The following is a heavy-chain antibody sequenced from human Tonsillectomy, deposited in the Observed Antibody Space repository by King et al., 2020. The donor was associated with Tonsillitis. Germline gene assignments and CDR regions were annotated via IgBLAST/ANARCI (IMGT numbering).Heavy chain of an antibody. V-gene: IGHV1-3*04. Sequence: QLVQSGAEVKKPGASVQISCKASGYTFTINAMHRVRQAPGQRLEWMGWNNTGNGNTKYSQKFQGRVTITRDTSASTAYMERGSLRSEDTAVYYYAREGLEWELRFDPWGQGTLVTVSS. CDR1: GYTFTINA. CDR2: NNTGNGNT. J-gene: IGHJ5*02. CDR3: AREGLEWELRFDP. D-gene: IGHD1-26*01.